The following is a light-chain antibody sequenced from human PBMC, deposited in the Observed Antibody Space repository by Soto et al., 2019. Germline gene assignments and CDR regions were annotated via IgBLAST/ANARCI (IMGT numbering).Light chain of an antibody. Sequence: DIEMTQSESSLSVCVGDTVTITCRASQGVGVWLGWYQQKPGKAPHLLIYGASGLQVGVPSRFSGSVSGADFTLTISNLQPEDFATYYCQQAYSQPLTFGGGSNVDVK. CDR3: QQAYSQPLT. CDR1: QGVGVW. CDR2: GAS. J-gene: IGKJ4*01. V-gene: IGKV1-12*01.